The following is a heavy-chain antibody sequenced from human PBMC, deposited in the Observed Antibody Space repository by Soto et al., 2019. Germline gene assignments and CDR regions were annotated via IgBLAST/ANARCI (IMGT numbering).Heavy chain of an antibody. CDR1: GGTISTNV. CDR2: IMPIFAAP. D-gene: IGHD2-15*01. Sequence: QVQLMQSGAEVKKPGSSVKVSCKASGGTISTNVISWGRQAPGQGLEWMGEIMPIFAAPNNAQKFQGRLTITADTYTTTVYMELSSLTSEATAVYFCATGARYCSGGSCYPDDWGQGTLVIVSS. V-gene: IGHV1-69*06. CDR3: ATGARYCSGGSCYPDD. J-gene: IGHJ4*02.